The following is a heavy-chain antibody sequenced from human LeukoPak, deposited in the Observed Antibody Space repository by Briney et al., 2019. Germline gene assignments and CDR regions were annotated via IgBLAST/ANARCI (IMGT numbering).Heavy chain of an antibody. Sequence: GGSLRLSCAASGFIFSSYWMSWARQAPGKGLEWVANIKQDGSEKYYVDSVKGRFTISRDNAKNSLYLQVNSLRAEDTAVYYCARGRGVGATALDYWGQGTLVTVSS. CDR1: GFIFSSYW. V-gene: IGHV3-7*04. CDR3: ARGRGVGATALDY. J-gene: IGHJ4*02. CDR2: IKQDGSEK. D-gene: IGHD1-26*01.